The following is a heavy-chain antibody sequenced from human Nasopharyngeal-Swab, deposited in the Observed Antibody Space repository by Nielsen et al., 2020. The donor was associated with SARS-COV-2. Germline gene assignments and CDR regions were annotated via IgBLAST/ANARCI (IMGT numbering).Heavy chain of an antibody. CDR2: ICYDGSNK. CDR1: GFTLSSYG. CDR3: ARAGGYYYDSSGHRTDHAEFDY. Sequence: GESLKISCAASGFTLSSYGMHWVRQAPGKGLEWVAVICYDGSNKYYADSVKGRFTISRDNAKNSLYLQMNSLRAEDTAVYYCARAGGYYYDSSGHRTDHAEFDYWGQGTLVTVSS. J-gene: IGHJ4*02. V-gene: IGHV3-33*01. D-gene: IGHD3-22*01.